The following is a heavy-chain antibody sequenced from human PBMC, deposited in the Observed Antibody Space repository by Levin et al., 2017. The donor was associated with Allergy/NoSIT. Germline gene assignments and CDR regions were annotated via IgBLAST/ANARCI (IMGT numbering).Heavy chain of an antibody. CDR2: ISYDGSNK. CDR3: AKDLDVVVVAVPDY. V-gene: IGHV3-30*18. J-gene: IGHJ4*02. CDR1: GFTFSSYG. Sequence: LSLTCAASGFTFSSYGMHWVRQAPGKGLEWVAVISYDGSNKYYADSVKGRFTISRDNSKNTLYLQMNSLRAEDTAVYYCAKDLDVVVVAVPDYWGQGTLVTVSS. D-gene: IGHD2-15*01.